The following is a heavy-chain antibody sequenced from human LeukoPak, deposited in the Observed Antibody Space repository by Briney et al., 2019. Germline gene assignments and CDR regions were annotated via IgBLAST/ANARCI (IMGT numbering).Heavy chain of an antibody. CDR3: AKDQVTRGGNSFDS. CDR1: GFHFNNPS. V-gene: IGHV3-30*02. Sequence: GGSLRLSCAAPGFHFNNPSMQWVRHAPGKGLEWVAFVEYDGTNKFYVDSVKGRFTISRDNSKNTVFLQMNSLRAEDTAVYYCAKDQVTRGGNSFDSWGQGTLISVSS. CDR2: VEYDGTNK. D-gene: IGHD2-15*01. J-gene: IGHJ4*02.